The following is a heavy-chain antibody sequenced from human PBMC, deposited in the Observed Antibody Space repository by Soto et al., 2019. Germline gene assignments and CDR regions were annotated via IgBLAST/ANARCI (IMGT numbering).Heavy chain of an antibody. CDR2: INPSGGST. CDR1: GYTFTSYY. J-gene: IGHJ6*02. CDR3: AREGFAYYYDSSGYYPPYYYYGMDV. Sequence: ASVKVSCKASGYTFTSYYMHWVRQAPGQGLEWMGIINPSGGSTSYAQKFQGRVTMTRDTSTSTVYMELSSLRSEDTAAYYCAREGFAYYYDSSGYYPPYYYYGMDVWGQGTTVTVSS. D-gene: IGHD3-22*01. V-gene: IGHV1-46*01.